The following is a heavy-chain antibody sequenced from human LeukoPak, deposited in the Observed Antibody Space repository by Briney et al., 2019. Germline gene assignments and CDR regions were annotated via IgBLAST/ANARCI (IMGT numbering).Heavy chain of an antibody. CDR2: IKQDGSEK. Sequence: GGSLRLSCAASGFTFTNYNMNWVRQAPGKGLEWVANIKQDGSEKYYVDSVKGRFTISRDNAKNSLYLQMNSLRAEDTAVYYCARDPYRSPGLRYYDILTGYSYYGMDVWGQGTTVTVSS. CDR1: GFTFTNYN. D-gene: IGHD3-9*01. J-gene: IGHJ6*02. V-gene: IGHV3-7*01. CDR3: ARDPYRSPGLRYYDILTGYSYYGMDV.